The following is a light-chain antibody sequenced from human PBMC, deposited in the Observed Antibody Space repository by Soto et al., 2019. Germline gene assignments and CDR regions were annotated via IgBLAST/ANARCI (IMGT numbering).Light chain of an antibody. CDR2: DVS. CDR3: SSYTNTTTLV. CDR1: SSDVGAYNL. J-gene: IGLJ3*02. Sequence: QSALTQPASVSGSPGQSITISCTGTSSDVGAYNLVSWYQHHPGRAPKLFIFDVSDWPSGVSNRFSGSKSGNTASLTISGLQAEDEAFYYCSSYTNTTTLVFGGGTKLTVL. V-gene: IGLV2-14*02.